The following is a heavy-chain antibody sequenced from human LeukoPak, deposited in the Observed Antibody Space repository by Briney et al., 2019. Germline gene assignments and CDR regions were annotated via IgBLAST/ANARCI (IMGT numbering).Heavy chain of an antibody. CDR2: VAFDGTND. D-gene: IGHD6-19*01. V-gene: IGHV3-30*04. CDR3: ARDAVASGYYYYYMDV. Sequence: GGSLRLSCAASGFTLHNSAMYWVRQAPGKGLEWVAVVAFDGTNDFYADSVKGRFTISRDNSKNTLYLQMTSLGPEDTAVYFCARDAVASGYYYYYMDVWGKGTTVIVSS. CDR1: GFTLHNSA. J-gene: IGHJ6*03.